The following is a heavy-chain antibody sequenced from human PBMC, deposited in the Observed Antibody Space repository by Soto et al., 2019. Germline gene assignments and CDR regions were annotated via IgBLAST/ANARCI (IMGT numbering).Heavy chain of an antibody. V-gene: IGHV6-1*01. J-gene: IGHJ6*02. CDR2: TYYRSKWYN. CDR1: GDSVSSNSAA. D-gene: IGHD2-21*02. CDR3: ARDRVTPPSLSYYYYGMDV. Sequence: SQTLSLTCAISGDSVSSNSAAWNWIRQSPSRGLEWLGRTYYRSKWYNDYAVSVKSRITINPDTSKNQFSLQLNSVTPEDTAVYYCARDRVTPPSLSYYYYGMDVWGQGTTVTVSS.